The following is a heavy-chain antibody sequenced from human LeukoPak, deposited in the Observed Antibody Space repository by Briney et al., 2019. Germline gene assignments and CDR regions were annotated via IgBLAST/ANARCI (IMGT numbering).Heavy chain of an antibody. CDR2: IREDGSEK. Sequence: GGPLRLSCAASGFTFSSYWMTWVRQAPGKGLEWVANIREDGSEKYYVDSVKGRFTISRDNAKNSLYLQMNSLRAEDTAVYYCARAYFTSIAGAGSYFDYWGQGTLVTVSS. D-gene: IGHD6-19*01. J-gene: IGHJ4*02. CDR3: ARAYFTSIAGAGSYFDY. CDR1: GFTFSSYW. V-gene: IGHV3-7*01.